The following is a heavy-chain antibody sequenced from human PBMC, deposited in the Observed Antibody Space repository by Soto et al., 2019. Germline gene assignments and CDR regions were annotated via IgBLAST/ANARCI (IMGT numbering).Heavy chain of an antibody. D-gene: IGHD4-17*01. CDR2: ITSSSSSI. CDR3: ARKPATTGYYYYGMDV. Sequence: EVQLVESVGGLVKPGGSLRLSCAASGFTFSTDTMNWVRQAPGKGLEWVSSITSSSSSIYYADSVKGRFTISRDNAKNSLYLQMNSLRAEDTAVYYCARKPATTGYYYYGMDVWGQGTTVTVSS. V-gene: IGHV3-21*01. CDR1: GFTFSTDT. J-gene: IGHJ6*02.